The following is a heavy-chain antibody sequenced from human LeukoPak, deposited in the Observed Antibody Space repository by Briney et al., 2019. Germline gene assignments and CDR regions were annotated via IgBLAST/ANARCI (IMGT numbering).Heavy chain of an antibody. CDR2: IKLDGSET. CDR1: GFTFSKYW. J-gene: IGHJ4*02. CDR3: ARGGTTFDC. D-gene: IGHD2/OR15-2a*01. Sequence: PGGSLTLSRAASGFTFSKYWMGWVRQPPRKGRERVASIKLDGSETFHMDSVKGRFTISKDNAKNSLYLQMNSLTAEDTAVYFCARGGTTFDCWGQGTLVTVSS. V-gene: IGHV3-7*01.